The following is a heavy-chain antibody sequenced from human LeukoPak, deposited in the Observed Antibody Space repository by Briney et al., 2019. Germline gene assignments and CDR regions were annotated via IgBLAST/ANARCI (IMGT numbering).Heavy chain of an antibody. V-gene: IGHV1-24*01. CDR3: AVVPAATRDLENWFDP. D-gene: IGHD2-2*01. CDR2: FDPEDGET. Sequence: ASVKASCKVSGYTLTELSMHWVRQAPGKGLEWMGGFDPEDGETIYAQKFQGRVTMTEDTSTDTAYMELSSLRSEDTAVYYCAVVPAATRDLENWFDPWGRGSLVTVSS. CDR1: GYTLTELS. J-gene: IGHJ5*02.